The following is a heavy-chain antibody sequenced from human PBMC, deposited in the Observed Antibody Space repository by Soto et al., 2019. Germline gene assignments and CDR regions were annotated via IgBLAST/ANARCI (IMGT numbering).Heavy chain of an antibody. V-gene: IGHV3-13*01. CDR3: VRGVLGPGDYYYGMDV. CDR2: IGAAGDT. J-gene: IGHJ6*02. D-gene: IGHD2-8*02. Sequence: GGSLRLSCTASGFTFNNYDMHWVRQATGKGLEWLSGIGAAGDTYYPGAVNGRFTISRDNARNSLYPQMNSLSAADTAVYYCVRGVLGPGDYYYGMDVWGQGTTVTVSS. CDR1: GFTFNNYD.